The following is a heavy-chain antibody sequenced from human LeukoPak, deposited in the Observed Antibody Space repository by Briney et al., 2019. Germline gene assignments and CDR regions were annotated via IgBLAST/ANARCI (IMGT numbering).Heavy chain of an antibody. CDR3: AREEVGWFDP. Sequence: PGRSLRLSCAASGFTFSSYGMHWVRQAPGKGLEWVAVISYDGSNKYYADSVKGRFTISRDNSKNTLYLQMNSLRAEDTAVYYCAREEVGWFDPWGQGTLVTVSS. J-gene: IGHJ5*02. CDR1: GFTFSSYG. CDR2: ISYDGSNK. V-gene: IGHV3-30*03.